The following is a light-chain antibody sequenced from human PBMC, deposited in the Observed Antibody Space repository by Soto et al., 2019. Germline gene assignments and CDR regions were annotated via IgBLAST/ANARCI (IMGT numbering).Light chain of an antibody. Sequence: DIQMTQSPSSLSASVGDRVTITCRASQSISSYLNWYQQKPGKAPKLLIYAASSLQSGVPSRISGSGSGTDFTLTISSLQPEDFATYYCQQSYSTPITFGPGTKVDI. CDR2: AAS. CDR1: QSISSY. V-gene: IGKV1-39*01. J-gene: IGKJ3*01. CDR3: QQSYSTPIT.